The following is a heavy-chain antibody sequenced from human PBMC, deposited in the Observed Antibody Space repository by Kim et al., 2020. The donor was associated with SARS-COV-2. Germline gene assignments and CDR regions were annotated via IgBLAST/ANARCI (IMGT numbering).Heavy chain of an antibody. J-gene: IGHJ5*02. CDR3: AVDRRFQST. D-gene: IGHD3-10*01. V-gene: IGHV3-23*01. Sequence: GGSLRLSCTASGFTFSSRAMSWVRQAPGKGLEWVSAIAGPGFRTYYAESVKGRFTISRDNSRNTVSLEMNRLTVDDTAVYYCAVDRRFQSTWGQGTLVAVSS. CDR1: GFTFSSRA. CDR2: IAGPGFRT.